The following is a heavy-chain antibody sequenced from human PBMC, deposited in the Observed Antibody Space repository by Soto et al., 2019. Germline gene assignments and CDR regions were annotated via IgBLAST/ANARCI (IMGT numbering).Heavy chain of an antibody. CDR3: ARGSGYYYGEKQQYYYGMDV. D-gene: IGHD3-22*01. CDR2: IIPIFGTA. J-gene: IGHJ6*02. Sequence: QVQLVQSGAEVKKPGSSVKVSCKASGGTFSSYAISWVRQAPGQGLEWMGGIIPIFGTANYAQKFQGRVTITADESTSTAYMELSSLRSEDTAVYYCARGSGYYYGEKQQYYYGMDVWGQGTTVTVSS. CDR1: GGTFSSYA. V-gene: IGHV1-69*01.